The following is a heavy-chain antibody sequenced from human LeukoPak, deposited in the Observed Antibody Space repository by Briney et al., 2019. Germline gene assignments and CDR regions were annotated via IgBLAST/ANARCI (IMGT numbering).Heavy chain of an antibody. D-gene: IGHD3-10*01. Sequence: GGSLRLPCATSGFIFSDYWMHWVRQAPGKGLVWVSRINSDGSNTIYADSVKGRFTISRDNSKNTLYLQMNSLRAEDTAVFYCAKVGVSGIVAAIKGHFDYWGQGSLVTVSS. CDR1: GFIFSDYW. V-gene: IGHV3-74*01. CDR3: AKVGVSGIVAAIKGHFDY. CDR2: INSDGSNT. J-gene: IGHJ4*02.